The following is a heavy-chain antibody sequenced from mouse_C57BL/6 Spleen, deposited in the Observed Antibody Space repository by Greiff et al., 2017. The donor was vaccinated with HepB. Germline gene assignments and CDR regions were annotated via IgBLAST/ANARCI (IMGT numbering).Heavy chain of an antibody. Sequence: EVKLMESGAELVRPGASVKLSCTASGFNIKDDYMHWVKQRPEQGLEWIGWIDPENGDTEYASKFQGKATITADTSSNTAYLQLSSLTSEDSAVYYCTTDYGSSGGFAYWGQGTLVTVSA. J-gene: IGHJ3*01. CDR2: IDPENGDT. D-gene: IGHD1-1*01. CDR1: GFNIKDDY. V-gene: IGHV14-4*01. CDR3: TTDYGSSGGFAY.